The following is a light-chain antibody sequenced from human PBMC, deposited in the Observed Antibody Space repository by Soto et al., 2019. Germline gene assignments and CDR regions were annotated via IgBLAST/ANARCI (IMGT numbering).Light chain of an antibody. CDR2: EVS. Sequence: QSALTQPASGSGSPGQSITISCTGTSSDVGGYNYVSWYQQHPGKAPKLMIYEVSNRPSGISNRFSGSKAGNTDSLTISGLQAEDEADYYCSSYPSSSTPYVFGTGTKLTVL. CDR3: SSYPSSSTPYV. CDR1: SSDVGGYNY. V-gene: IGLV2-14*01. J-gene: IGLJ1*01.